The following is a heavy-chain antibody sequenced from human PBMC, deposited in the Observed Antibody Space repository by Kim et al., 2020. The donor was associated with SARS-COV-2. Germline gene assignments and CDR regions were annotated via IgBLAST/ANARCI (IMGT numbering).Heavy chain of an antibody. Sequence: SETLSLTCTVSGGSISSGSYFWGWIRQSPGKGLEWIGSIYYGGNTYYNPSLKSRVAISVDTSKNQFSLKLNSLTAADTAVYYCARHLGSGKFESWGQGTLVTISS. J-gene: IGHJ4*02. CDR3: ARHLGSGKFES. V-gene: IGHV4-39*01. CDR2: IYYGGNT. CDR1: GGSISSGSYF. D-gene: IGHD3-10*01.